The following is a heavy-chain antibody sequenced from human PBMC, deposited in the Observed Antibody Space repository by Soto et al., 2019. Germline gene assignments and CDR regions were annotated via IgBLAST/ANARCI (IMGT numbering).Heavy chain of an antibody. V-gene: IGHV1-2*04. CDR3: ARAHYDILTGYYPGYYYYYMDV. Sequence: ASVKVSCKASGYTFTGYYMHWVRQAPGQGLEWMGWINPNSGGTNYAQKFQGWVTMTRDTSISTAYMELSRLRSDDTAVYYCARAHYDILTGYYPGYYYYYMDVWGKGTTVTVSS. J-gene: IGHJ6*03. CDR1: GYTFTGYY. CDR2: INPNSGGT. D-gene: IGHD3-9*01.